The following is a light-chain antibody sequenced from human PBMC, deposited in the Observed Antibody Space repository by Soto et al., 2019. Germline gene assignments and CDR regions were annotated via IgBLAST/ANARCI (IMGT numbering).Light chain of an antibody. CDR1: SSDVGAYHS. CDR2: DVS. CDR3: SSFTDTGTVM. Sequence: QSALTQPASVSGSPGQSFTISCTGTSSDVGAYHSVSWYQQHPGKAPKLIIFDVSNRPSGVSNRFSGSKSGNTASLTISGPEAEDESDYYCSSFTDTGTVMFGGGTKLTVL. J-gene: IGLJ3*02. V-gene: IGLV2-14*03.